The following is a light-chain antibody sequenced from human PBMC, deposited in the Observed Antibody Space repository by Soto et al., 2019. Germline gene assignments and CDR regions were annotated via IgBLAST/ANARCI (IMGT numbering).Light chain of an antibody. V-gene: IGKV3-20*01. CDR3: QQYADLPYT. Sequence: EIVLTQSPGTLSLSPGERATLSCMASQTLTTRFLAWYQQKPGQAPRLLLYGASSRATGIPDSFSGSGSGTEYTLTISRLEPEDFAVYSCQQYADLPYTFGQGTTLEIK. CDR2: GAS. CDR1: QTLTTRF. J-gene: IGKJ2*01.